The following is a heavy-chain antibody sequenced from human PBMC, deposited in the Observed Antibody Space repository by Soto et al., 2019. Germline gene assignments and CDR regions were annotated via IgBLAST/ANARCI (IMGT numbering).Heavy chain of an antibody. CDR2: ISGYGDYT. Sequence: GGSLRLSCAASGLTFSGYAMTWVRQAPGKGLEWVSSISGYGDYTYYADSVKGRFTISRDNSKNTLYLQMSSLRGEDTAVYYCANLVSSSGSMYSMDVWGQGTTVTVSS. CDR1: GLTFSGYA. V-gene: IGHV3-23*01. CDR3: ANLVSSSGSMYSMDV. D-gene: IGHD2-15*01. J-gene: IGHJ6*02.